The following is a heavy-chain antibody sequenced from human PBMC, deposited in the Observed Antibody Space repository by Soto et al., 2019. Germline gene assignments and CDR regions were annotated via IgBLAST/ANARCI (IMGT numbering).Heavy chain of an antibody. CDR1: GFTFSDHY. CDR2: TRNKANSYTT. J-gene: IGHJ4*02. D-gene: IGHD3-22*01. CDR3: ASRSSGSFDY. Sequence: PWGSLRLSCAASGFTFSDHYMDWVRQAPGKGLEWVGRTRNKANSYTTEYAASVKGRFTISRDDSKNSLYLQMNSLKTEDTAVYYCASRSSGSFDYWGQGTLVTVSS. V-gene: IGHV3-72*01.